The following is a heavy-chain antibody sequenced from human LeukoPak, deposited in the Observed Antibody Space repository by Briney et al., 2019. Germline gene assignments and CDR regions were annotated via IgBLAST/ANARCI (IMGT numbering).Heavy chain of an antibody. J-gene: IGHJ4*02. CDR1: GGSFSGYY. CDR3: ARGSRNLV. D-gene: IGHD1-14*01. V-gene: IGHV4-34*01. Sequence: SETLSLTCAVYGGSFSGYYWSWIRQPPGKGLEWIGEINHSGSTNYNPSLKCRVTISVDTSKNQFSLKLSSVTAADTAVYYCARGSRNLVWGQGTLVTVSS. CDR2: INHSGST.